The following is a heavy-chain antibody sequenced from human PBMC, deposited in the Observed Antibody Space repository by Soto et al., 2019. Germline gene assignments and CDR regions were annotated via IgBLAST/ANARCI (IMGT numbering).Heavy chain of an antibody. D-gene: IGHD3-22*01. CDR1: GTSISSYY. CDR3: AGDKGYYYDGMDV. Sequence: PSETLSLTCTVSGTSISSYYWSWIRQPAGKGLEWIGRIYTSGNTQYNPSLWSRVTMSVDTSKNQLSLKLSSVTAADTAVYFCAGDKGYYYDGMDVWGQGTTVTVSS. CDR2: IYTSGNT. J-gene: IGHJ6*02. V-gene: IGHV4-4*07.